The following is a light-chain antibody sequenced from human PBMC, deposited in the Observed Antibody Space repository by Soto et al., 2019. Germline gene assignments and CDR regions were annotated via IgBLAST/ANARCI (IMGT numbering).Light chain of an antibody. Sequence: QPVLTQPSSLSASPGASASLTCTLRSGISVGTYRIYWFQQKPGSPPQYLLRYRSDSDKQQGSGVPSRFSASKDASANAGILVISGLQSDDEADYYCMIWHSSAYVFGSGTKVTVL. V-gene: IGLV5-45*03. CDR2: YRSDSDK. CDR3: MIWHSSAYV. J-gene: IGLJ1*01. CDR1: SGISVGTYR.